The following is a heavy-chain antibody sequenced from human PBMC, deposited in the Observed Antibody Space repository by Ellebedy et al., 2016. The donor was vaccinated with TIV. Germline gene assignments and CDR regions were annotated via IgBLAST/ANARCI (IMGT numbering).Heavy chain of an antibody. V-gene: IGHV4-59*08. Sequence: SETLSLTCTVSGGSMNSYYWSWIRQPPVKGLEWIGYISYGMYYSGSTNYNPSLKSRVTISVDTSKNQFSLKLSSVTAADTAVYYCARHAATVGAPNMDVWGRGTTVTVSS. CDR2: ISYGMYYSGST. CDR3: ARHAATVGAPNMDV. CDR1: GGSMNSYY. D-gene: IGHD4-23*01. J-gene: IGHJ6*03.